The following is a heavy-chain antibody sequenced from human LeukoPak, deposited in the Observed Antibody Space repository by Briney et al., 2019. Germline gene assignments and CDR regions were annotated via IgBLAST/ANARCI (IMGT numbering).Heavy chain of an antibody. J-gene: IGHJ4*02. D-gene: IGHD2-2*01. Sequence: GGSLRLSCTVSGFTFSPYAMSWVRQAPGKGLEWVSSISTSGGNTYYADSVKGRFTISRDNAKNSLYLQMNSLRAEDTAVYYCARDRVPAAAEFDYWGQGTLVTVSS. CDR1: GFTFSPYA. CDR2: ISTSGGNT. CDR3: ARDRVPAAAEFDY. V-gene: IGHV3-21*01.